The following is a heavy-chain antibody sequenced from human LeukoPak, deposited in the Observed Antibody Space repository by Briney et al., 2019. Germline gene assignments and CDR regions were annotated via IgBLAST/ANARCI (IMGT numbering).Heavy chain of an antibody. CDR3: ARDKDYYDSSGYYYNPFDY. V-gene: IGHV1-69*04. D-gene: IGHD3-22*01. CDR2: IIPILCIA. CDR1: GRTFSSYT. J-gene: IGHJ4*02. Sequence: SVKVSCKASGRTFSSYTISWVRQAPGQGLEWMGRIIPILCIANYAQKFQGRVTITADKSTSTAYMELSSLRSEDTAVYYCARDKDYYDSSGYYYNPFDYWGQGTLVTVSS.